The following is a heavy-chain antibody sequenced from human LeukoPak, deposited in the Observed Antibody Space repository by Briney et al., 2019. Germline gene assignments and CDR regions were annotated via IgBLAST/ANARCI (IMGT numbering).Heavy chain of an antibody. CDR2: TYYRSKWYS. D-gene: IGHD2-15*01. Sequence: SQTLSLTCAISGDGVSSNSAAWNWIRQSPSRGLEWLGRTYYRSKWYSDYAVSVKSRITINPDTSKNQFSLQLNSVTPEDTAVYYCARDQGYCSGGSCYYFDYWGQGALVTVSS. CDR3: ARDQGYCSGGSCYYFDY. J-gene: IGHJ4*02. V-gene: IGHV6-1*01. CDR1: GDGVSSNSAA.